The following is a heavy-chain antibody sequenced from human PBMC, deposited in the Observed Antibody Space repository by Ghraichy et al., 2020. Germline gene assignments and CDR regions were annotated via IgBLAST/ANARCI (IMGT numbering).Heavy chain of an antibody. D-gene: IGHD3-22*01. V-gene: IGHV3-30*18. J-gene: IGHJ5*02. CDR1: GFTLRSHG. CDR2: ISYVGDDK. Sequence: GGSLRLSCAASGFTLRSHGMHWVRQAPGKGMEWVALISYVGDDKFYVDSVKGRFTISRDNSKNTLFLQMDSLRPEDTAVYYCAKAGVAHSSGYYRWFDPWGQGTPVTVSS. CDR3: AKAGVAHSSGYYRWFDP.